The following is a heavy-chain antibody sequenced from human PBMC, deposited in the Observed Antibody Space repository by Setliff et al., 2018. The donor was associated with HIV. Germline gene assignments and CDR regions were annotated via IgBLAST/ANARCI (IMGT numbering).Heavy chain of an antibody. CDR2: ISPYNGNT. CDR3: ARKPTGSPSDY. V-gene: IGHV1-18*01. CDR1: GYTFSNDG. D-gene: IGHD2-2*01. Sequence: GASVKGSCKASGYTFSNDGISWVRQAPGQGPEWMGWISPYNGNTNYVQKLQGRVTITTDTSTSTAYMELRSLRSDDTALYYCARKPTGSPSDYWGQGTLVTVSS. J-gene: IGHJ4*02.